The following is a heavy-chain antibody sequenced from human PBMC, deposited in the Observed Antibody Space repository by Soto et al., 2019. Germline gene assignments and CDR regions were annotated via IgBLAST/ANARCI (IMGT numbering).Heavy chain of an antibody. CDR1: GGSVSSDTHY. CDR2: IYSSGSS. D-gene: IGHD2-2*02. J-gene: IGHJ6*02. Sequence: SETLSLTCTVSGGSVSSDTHYWSWIRQPPGKRLERIGFIYSSGSSNYNPSLKSRVTMSVDTSKNQFSLKLRSVIVADTAVYHCARFVRSCSGTTCYTRADVWGQGTTVTVSS. V-gene: IGHV4-61*01. CDR3: ARFVRSCSGTTCYTRADV.